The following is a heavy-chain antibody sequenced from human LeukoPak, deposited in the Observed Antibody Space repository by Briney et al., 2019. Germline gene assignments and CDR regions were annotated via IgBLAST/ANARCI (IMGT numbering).Heavy chain of an antibody. CDR2: IYYSGST. J-gene: IGHJ4*02. D-gene: IGHD3-22*01. Sequence: PSETLSLTCTVSGGSISSSSYYWGWIRQPPGKGLEWIGSIYYSGSTYYNPSLKSRVTISVDTSKNQFSLKLSSVTAADTAVYYCASALDYYDSSGHVFDYWGQGTLVTVSS. CDR1: GGSISSSSYY. V-gene: IGHV4-39*07. CDR3: ASALDYYDSSGHVFDY.